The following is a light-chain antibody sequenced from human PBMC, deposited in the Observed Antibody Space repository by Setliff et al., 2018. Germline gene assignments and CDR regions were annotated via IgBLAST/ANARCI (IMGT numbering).Light chain of an antibody. CDR2: SNN. Sequence: QSALTQPPSASGTPGQRVTISCSGSRSNIGSSAVNWYQLLPGTAPKFLMYSNNQRASGVPDRFSGSKSGTSASLAISGLQSEDEADYYCATWDDSLNGPIFGGGTKVTVL. CDR1: RSNIGSSA. CDR3: ATWDDSLNGPI. J-gene: IGLJ2*01. V-gene: IGLV1-44*01.